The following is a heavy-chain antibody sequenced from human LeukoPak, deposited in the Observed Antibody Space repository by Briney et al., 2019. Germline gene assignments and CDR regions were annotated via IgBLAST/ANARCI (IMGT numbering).Heavy chain of an antibody. CDR1: GFTFSSYA. CDR3: AKQKGYCSGGSCYYSDY. CDR2: LSGSGAST. D-gene: IGHD2-15*01. J-gene: IGHJ4*02. Sequence: GGSLRLSCAASGFTFSSYAMSWVRQAPGQGLEWVSTLSGSGASTSYADSVKGRFTISRDNSKNTLYLQMNSLRAEDTARYCCAKQKGYCSGGSCYYSDYWGQGTLVTVSS. V-gene: IGHV3-23*01.